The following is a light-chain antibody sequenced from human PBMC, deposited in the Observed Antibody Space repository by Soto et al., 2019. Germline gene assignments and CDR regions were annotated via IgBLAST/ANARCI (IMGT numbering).Light chain of an antibody. Sequence: DIPMTQSPSSLSASVGDRLTITCRASQSISSYLNWYQQKPGKAPNLLISAASSLQSGVPSRFSGSGSATNVTPTIRSLQPEEFAAYYCRQPYSTPLTFGQGTKVEIK. CDR1: QSISSY. CDR2: AAS. V-gene: IGKV1-39*01. J-gene: IGKJ1*01. CDR3: RQPYSTPLT.